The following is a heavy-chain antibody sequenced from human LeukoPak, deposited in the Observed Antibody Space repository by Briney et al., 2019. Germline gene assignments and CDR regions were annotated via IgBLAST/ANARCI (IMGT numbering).Heavy chain of an antibody. V-gene: IGHV3-7*01. J-gene: IGHJ5*02. CDR3: ARQAGVT. Sequence: GGSLRLSCAASGFTFSSYAMSWVRQAPGKGLECVAHIKGDASEKYYLDSVKGRFTISRDNAKNSLYLQMNSLRAEDTAVYYCARQAGVTWGQGTLVTASS. CDR1: GFTFSSYA. CDR2: IKGDASEK. D-gene: IGHD6-19*01.